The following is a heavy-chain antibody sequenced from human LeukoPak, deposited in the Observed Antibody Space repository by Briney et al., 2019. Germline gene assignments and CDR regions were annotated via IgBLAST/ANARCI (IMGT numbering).Heavy chain of an antibody. CDR1: LVAFRGYG. V-gene: IGHV3-30*02. CDR3: LKDRGNYYFDY. CDR2: IRYDRSNK. Sequence: GGSLRLSRAASLVAFRGYGMHCVRQAPGKGLEWGAFIRYDRSNKYYPDSLRGRFTISRNNSKTTSYLQMNRPRPEDPAVYYLLKDRGNYYFDYWGQGTLVTVSS. J-gene: IGHJ4*02. D-gene: IGHD1-7*01.